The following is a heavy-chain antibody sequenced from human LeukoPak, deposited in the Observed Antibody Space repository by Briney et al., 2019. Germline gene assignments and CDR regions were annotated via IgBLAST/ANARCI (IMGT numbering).Heavy chain of an antibody. Sequence: GRSLRLSCAASGFTFSSYGMHWVRQAPGKGLGWVAVIWFDGINKYYADSVKGRFTISRDNSKNTLYLQMNSLRAEDTAVYYCAKESDYYGSGSSVRRYFDYWGQGTLVTVSS. CDR3: AKESDYYGSGSSVRRYFDY. V-gene: IGHV3-33*06. CDR1: GFTFSSYG. J-gene: IGHJ4*02. D-gene: IGHD3-10*01. CDR2: IWFDGINK.